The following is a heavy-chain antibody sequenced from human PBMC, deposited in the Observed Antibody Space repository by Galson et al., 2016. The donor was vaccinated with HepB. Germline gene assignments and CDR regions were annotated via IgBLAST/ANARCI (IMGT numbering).Heavy chain of an antibody. CDR3: ARGEYYDFWSGYYGMDV. D-gene: IGHD3-3*01. J-gene: IGHJ6*02. CDR1: GGSISSGGYS. V-gene: IGHV4-30-2*01. Sequence: TLSLTCAVSGGSISSGGYSWSWIRQPPGKGLEWIGYIYHSGSTYYHPSLKTRVTISVDRSKNQFSLKLSSVTAADTAVYYCARGEYYDFWSGYYGMDVWGQGTTVTVSS. CDR2: IYHSGST.